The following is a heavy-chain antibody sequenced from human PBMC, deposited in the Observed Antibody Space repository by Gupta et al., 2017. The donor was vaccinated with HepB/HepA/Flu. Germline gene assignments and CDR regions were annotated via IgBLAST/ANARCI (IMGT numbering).Heavy chain of an antibody. J-gene: IGHJ6*03. Sequence: GLEWIGSIYYSGNTYYNPSLKRRVTISVDTSKNQLSLKVRSLTAADPAVHYCARLNRGGDPYLSYEYYYMDVWGKGTTVTVSS. V-gene: IGHV4-39*01. CDR3: ARLNRGGDPYLSYEYYYMDV. CDR2: IYYSGNT. D-gene: IGHD2-21*02.